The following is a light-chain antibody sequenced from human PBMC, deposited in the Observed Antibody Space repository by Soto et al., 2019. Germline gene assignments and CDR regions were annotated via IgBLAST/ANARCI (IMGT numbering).Light chain of an antibody. CDR3: QQYGA. V-gene: IGKV1-5*03. CDR2: KSS. CDR1: ASISSW. Sequence: DIQMTQSPSTLSASVGDRVTTTCRASASISSWLAWYQQQPGKAPKLLIYKSSILENGVPSRFSGGGSGTEFTLTISSLQPDDFATYYCQQYGAFGQGTKVDIK. J-gene: IGKJ1*01.